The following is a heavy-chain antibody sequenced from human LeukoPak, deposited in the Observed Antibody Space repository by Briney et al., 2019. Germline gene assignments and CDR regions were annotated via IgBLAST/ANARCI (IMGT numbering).Heavy chain of an antibody. CDR2: IYPGDSDT. V-gene: IGHV5-51*01. J-gene: IGHJ4*02. Sequence: HGESLKISCKGSGYSFTTYRIAWVRQMPGKGLEWIGIIYPGDSDTRYSPSFQGQVTISADKSISTAYLQWSSLKASDTAMYYCARSYCTSTSCPFDYWGQGTLVTVSS. D-gene: IGHD2-2*01. CDR3: ARSYCTSTSCPFDY. CDR1: GYSFTTYR.